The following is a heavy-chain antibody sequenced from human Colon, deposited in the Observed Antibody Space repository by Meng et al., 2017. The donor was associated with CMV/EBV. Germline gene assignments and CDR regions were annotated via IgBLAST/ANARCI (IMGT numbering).Heavy chain of an antibody. V-gene: IGHV3-7*01. CDR2: IKQDGSEK. Sequence: GESLKISCAASGFTFSSYWMSWVRQAPGKGLEWVANIKQDGSEKYYVDSVKGRFTISRDNAKNSLYPQMNSLRAEDTAVYYCARTPRRVAVDYWGQGTLVTVSS. CDR3: ARTPRRVAVDY. CDR1: GFTFSSYW. D-gene: IGHD2-15*01. J-gene: IGHJ4*02.